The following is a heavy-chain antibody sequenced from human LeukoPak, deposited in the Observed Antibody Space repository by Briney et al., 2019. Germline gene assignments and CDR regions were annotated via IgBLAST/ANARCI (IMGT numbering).Heavy chain of an antibody. Sequence: GASVKVSCKASGYTFTGYYMHWVRQAPGQGLEWMGWINPNSGGTNYAQKFQGRVTMTRDTSISTAYMELSRLRSDDTAMYYCARQWGSETYYSLDYWGQGTLVTVSS. J-gene: IGHJ4*02. V-gene: IGHV1-2*02. D-gene: IGHD3-10*01. CDR1: GYTFTGYY. CDR3: ARQWGSETYYSLDY. CDR2: INPNSGGT.